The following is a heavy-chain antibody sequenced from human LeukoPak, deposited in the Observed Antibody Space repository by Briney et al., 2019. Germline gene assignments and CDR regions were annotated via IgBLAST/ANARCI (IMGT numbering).Heavy chain of an antibody. V-gene: IGHV3-23*01. CDR3: ARWGSTSCYDY. J-gene: IGHJ4*02. Sequence: GGSLRLSCAASGFTLSSYAMSWVRQAPGKGLEWVSAISGGGGSTYYADSVKGRFTISRDNSKNTLYLQMGSLRAEDMAVYYCARWGSTSCYDYWGQGTLVTVSS. CDR1: GFTLSSYA. D-gene: IGHD2-2*01. CDR2: ISGGGGST.